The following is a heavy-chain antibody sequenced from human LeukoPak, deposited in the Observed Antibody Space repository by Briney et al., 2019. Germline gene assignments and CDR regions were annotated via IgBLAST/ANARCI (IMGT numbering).Heavy chain of an antibody. D-gene: IGHD3-10*01. CDR1: GFTFSNYG. Sequence: PGGSLRLSCAASGFTFSNYGMHWVRQAPDKGLEWVAFIRNDGSTKYYVDSVKGRFVISRDNSRNTLYLYMNSLRPEDSAVYYCAKDGVSSSVWAFDIWGQGTMVTVSS. V-gene: IGHV3-30*02. J-gene: IGHJ3*02. CDR2: IRNDGSTK. CDR3: AKDGVSSSVWAFDI.